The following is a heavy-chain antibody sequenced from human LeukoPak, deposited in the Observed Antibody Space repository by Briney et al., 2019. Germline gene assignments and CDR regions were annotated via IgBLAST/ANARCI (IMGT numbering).Heavy chain of an antibody. D-gene: IGHD3-22*01. CDR2: ISGSGDNT. J-gene: IGHJ4*02. CDR1: RFTFSSYA. CDR3: AKGSYYDSSGSFYFDY. Sequence: GGSLRLSCVASRFTFSSYAMSWVRQAPGKGLEWVSGISGSGDNTYYADSVKGRFTISRDNSKNTLYVQVNSLGTEDTAAYYCAKGSYYDSSGSFYFDYWGQGTLVTVSS. V-gene: IGHV3-23*01.